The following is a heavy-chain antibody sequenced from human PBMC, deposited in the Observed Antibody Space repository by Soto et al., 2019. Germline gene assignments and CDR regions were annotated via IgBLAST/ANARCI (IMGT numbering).Heavy chain of an antibody. D-gene: IGHD6-19*01. Sequence: EVQLVESGGGLVKPGGSLRLSCAASGFTVSSYSMNWVRQAPEKGMEWVSSISSSSSYIYYADSVKGRFNTARDNAKNSLYLQINSLGAEDTAVYLCARDKRSSGWYADYWRQGALVSVSS. CDR2: ISSSSSYI. CDR1: GFTVSSYS. CDR3: ARDKRSSGWYADY. J-gene: IGHJ4*02. V-gene: IGHV3-21*01.